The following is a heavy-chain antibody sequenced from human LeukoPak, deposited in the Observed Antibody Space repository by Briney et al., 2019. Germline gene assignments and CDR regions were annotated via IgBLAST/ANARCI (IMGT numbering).Heavy chain of an antibody. D-gene: IGHD3-10*01. J-gene: IGHJ4*02. Sequence: GGSLRLSCAASGFTSSSYEMNWVRQAPGKGLEWVSYISSSGSTIYYADSVKGRFTISRDNAKNSLYLQMNSLRAEDTAVYYCASSSWFGELFDYWGQGTLVTVSS. CDR1: GFTSSSYE. CDR3: ASSSWFGELFDY. V-gene: IGHV3-48*03. CDR2: ISSSGSTI.